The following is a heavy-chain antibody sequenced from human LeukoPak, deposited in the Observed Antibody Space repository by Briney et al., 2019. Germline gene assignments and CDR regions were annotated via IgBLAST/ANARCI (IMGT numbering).Heavy chain of an antibody. CDR2: IYYSGST. J-gene: IGHJ4*02. CDR3: ARRRGIAVAGFDY. CDR1: GGSISSYY. V-gene: IGHV4-59*01. Sequence: PLETLSLTCTVSGGSISSYYWSWIRQPPGEGLEWIGYIYYSGSTNYNTSLKSRVTISVDTSKNQFSLKLSSVTAADTAVYYCARRRGIAVAGFDYWGQGTLVTVSS. D-gene: IGHD6-19*01.